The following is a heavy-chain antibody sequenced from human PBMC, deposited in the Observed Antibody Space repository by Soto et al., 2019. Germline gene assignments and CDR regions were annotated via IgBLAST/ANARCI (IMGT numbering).Heavy chain of an antibody. D-gene: IGHD2-15*01. CDR1: GYSFSNYW. CDR3: ARFVVVPSTMNSFDY. J-gene: IGHJ4*02. V-gene: IGHV5-51*01. CDR2: IFPADSDT. Sequence: PGESLKISCKGSGYSFSNYWIAWVRQMPGKGLEWMGIIFPADSDTKYSPSFQGQVTISADKSISTAYLQWSSLKASDTAMYYCARFVVVPSTMNSFDYWGQGSLVTVST.